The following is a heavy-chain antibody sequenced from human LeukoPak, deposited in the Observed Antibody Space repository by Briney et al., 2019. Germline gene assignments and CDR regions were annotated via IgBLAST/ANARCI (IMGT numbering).Heavy chain of an antibody. V-gene: IGHV3-48*03. D-gene: IGHD2-15*01. CDR2: ISSSGSTI. Sequence: PGGSLRLSCAASGFTFSSYEMNWVRQAPGKGLEWVSYISSSGSTIYYADSVKGRFTISRDNAKNSLYLQMNSLRAEDTAVYYCARGDKVVAADYYYYMDVWGKGTTVTISS. CDR1: GFTFSSYE. CDR3: ARGDKVVAADYYYYMDV. J-gene: IGHJ6*03.